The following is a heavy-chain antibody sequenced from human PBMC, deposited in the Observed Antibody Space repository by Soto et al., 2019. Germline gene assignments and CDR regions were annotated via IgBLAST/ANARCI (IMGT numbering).Heavy chain of an antibody. J-gene: IGHJ6*02. CDR1: GFTFSTQA. CDR2: IGGYGGTT. V-gene: IGHV3-23*01. CDR3: AKDPGGTIFLYFHYGMDV. Sequence: GGSLRLSCAASGFTFSTQAMSWVRQAPGKGLEWVSGIGGYGGTTYYADSVKGRFTISRDNSKNILYLQMSSLRAEDTATYYCAKDPGGTIFLYFHYGMDVWGQGTTVTVSS. D-gene: IGHD1-1*01.